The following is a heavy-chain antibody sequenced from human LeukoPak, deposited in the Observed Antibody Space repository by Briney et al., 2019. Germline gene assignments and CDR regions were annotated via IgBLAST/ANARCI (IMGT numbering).Heavy chain of an antibody. CDR3: ARDETSVTSYLQP. D-gene: IGHD4-17*01. CDR2: ISSSSSMI. J-gene: IGHJ5*02. Sequence: GGSLRLSCAASGFTFSSYSMNWVRQAPGKGLEWVSYISSSSSMIYYADSVKGRFTISRDNAKNSLYLQMKSLRDEDTAIYYCARDETSVTSYLQPWGQGTLVTVSS. V-gene: IGHV3-48*02. CDR1: GFTFSSYS.